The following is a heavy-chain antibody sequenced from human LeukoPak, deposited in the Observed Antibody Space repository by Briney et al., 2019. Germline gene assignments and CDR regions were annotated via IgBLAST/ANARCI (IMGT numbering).Heavy chain of an antibody. CDR1: GGSFSGYY. J-gene: IGHJ5*02. V-gene: IGHV4-34*01. CDR3: ARSYDILTGYYHNWFDP. CDR2: INHSGST. Sequence: SETLSLTCAVYGGSFSGYYWNWIRQPPGKGLEWIGEINHSGSTNYNPSLKSQVTMSADTSKNQLSLELRSVTAADTAVYYCARSYDILTGYYHNWFDPWGQGTLVTVSS. D-gene: IGHD3-9*01.